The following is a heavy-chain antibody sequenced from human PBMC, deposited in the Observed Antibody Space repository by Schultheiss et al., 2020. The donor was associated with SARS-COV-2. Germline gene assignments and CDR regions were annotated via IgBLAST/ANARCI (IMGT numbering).Heavy chain of an antibody. V-gene: IGHV3-64*01. CDR1: GFTFSSYA. J-gene: IGHJ4*02. Sequence: GESLKISCAASGFTFSSYAMHWVRQAPGKGLEFVSSIGSNGGYIYYANSVEGRFTISRDNPKNTLYLQMASLRPEDMAVYYCARARDGGSGSTVEGYWGQGTLVTVSS. CDR3: ARARDGGSGSTVEGY. CDR2: IGSNGGYI. D-gene: IGHD3-10*01.